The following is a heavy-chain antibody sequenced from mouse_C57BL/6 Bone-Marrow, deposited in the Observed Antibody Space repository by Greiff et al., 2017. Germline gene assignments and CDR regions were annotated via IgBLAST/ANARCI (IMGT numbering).Heavy chain of an antibody. CDR2: IHPSNGGT. V-gene: IGHV1-53*01. Sequence: QVQLQQPGTELVKPGASVKLSCKASGYTFTSYWMHWVKQRPGQGLEWIGNIHPSNGGTNYNEKFKSKATLTVDKSSSTAYMQLSSLTSEDSAVLDCASYCYGNGYFDYWGQGTTVTVSA. CDR3: ASYCYGNGYFDY. D-gene: IGHD2-1*01. J-gene: IGHJ2*01. CDR1: GYTFTSYW.